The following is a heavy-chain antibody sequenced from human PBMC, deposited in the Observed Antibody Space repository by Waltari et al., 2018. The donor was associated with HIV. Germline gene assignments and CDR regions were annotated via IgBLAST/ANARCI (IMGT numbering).Heavy chain of an antibody. CDR1: GFSFSLYA. D-gene: IGHD6-13*01. J-gene: IGHJ5*02. Sequence: EVQLLGSGGGLVQPGGSLRLSCRASGFSFSLYAMTWVRQAPGKGLEWVSGISGSGDNRYYADSVKGRFTISRDNSKNKVFLQMKSLRPEDTAFYYCTKDPVTAVGNINWFDPWGQGTLVTVSS. CDR3: TKDPVTAVGNINWFDP. V-gene: IGHV3-23*01. CDR2: ISGSGDNR.